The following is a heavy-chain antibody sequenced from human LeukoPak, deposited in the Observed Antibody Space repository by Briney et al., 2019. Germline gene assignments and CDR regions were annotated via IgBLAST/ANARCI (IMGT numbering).Heavy chain of an antibody. D-gene: IGHD5-18*01. V-gene: IGHV3-23*01. CDR3: AKDRYSYGFLHYYYGMDV. Sequence: PGGSLRLSCAASGFTFGSYAMSWVRQAPGKGLEWVSAISGSGGSTYYADSVKGRFTISRDNSKNTLYLQMNSLRAEDTAVYYCAKDRYSYGFLHYYYGMDVWGQGTTVTVSS. CDR2: ISGSGGST. J-gene: IGHJ6*02. CDR1: GFTFGSYA.